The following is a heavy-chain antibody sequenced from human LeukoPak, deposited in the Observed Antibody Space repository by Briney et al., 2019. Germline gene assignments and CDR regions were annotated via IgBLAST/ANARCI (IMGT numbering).Heavy chain of an antibody. V-gene: IGHV3-9*01. CDR3: AKDFEGGGTGSYSIGFDF. J-gene: IGHJ3*01. Sequence: GGSLRLSCAASGFKIDDYAMHWVRQAPGKGLEWVSGLSWNGDTVAYADSVKGRFTISRDNAKKSLFLQLNNVRPEDTAFYYCAKDFEGGGTGSYSIGFDFWGQGTRVTVSS. D-gene: IGHD3-22*01. CDR2: LSWNGDTV. CDR1: GFKIDDYA.